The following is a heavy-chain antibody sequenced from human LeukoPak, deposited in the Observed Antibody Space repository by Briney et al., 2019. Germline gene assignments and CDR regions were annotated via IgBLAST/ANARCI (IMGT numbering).Heavy chain of an antibody. CDR3: AKKVPANWGSYFDY. J-gene: IGHJ4*02. V-gene: IGHV3-23*01. CDR1: GFTFSSYW. D-gene: IGHD7-27*01. CDR2: ISGSGDST. Sequence: GGSLRLSCEGSGFTFSSYWMYWVRQAPGKGLEWVSAISGSGDSTYSTDSVKGRFTISRGNSKNTLYLQMNSLRAEDTAVYYCAKKVPANWGSYFDYWGQGTLVTVSS.